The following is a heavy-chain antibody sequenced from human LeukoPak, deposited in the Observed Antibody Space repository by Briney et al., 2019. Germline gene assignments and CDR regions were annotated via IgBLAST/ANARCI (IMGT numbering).Heavy chain of an antibody. CDR1: GYSFTSYW. Sequence: GESLKISCKGSGYSFTSYWIGWVRQMPGKGLEWIGIIYPGDSDTRYSPSFQGQVTISADKSISTAYLQWSSLKASDTAMYYCARHSDQAGGRRTDRDAFDIWGQGTMVTVSS. CDR3: ARHSDQAGGRRTDRDAFDI. CDR2: IYPGDSDT. J-gene: IGHJ3*02. V-gene: IGHV5-51*01. D-gene: IGHD1-14*01.